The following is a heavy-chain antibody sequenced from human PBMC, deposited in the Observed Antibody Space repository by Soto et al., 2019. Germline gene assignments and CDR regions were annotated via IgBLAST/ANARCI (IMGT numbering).Heavy chain of an antibody. CDR2: INPNSGGT. J-gene: IGHJ5*02. CDR3: AREAHYYGSGFDP. V-gene: IGHV1-2*04. Sequence: QVQLVQSGAEVKKPGASVKVSCKASGYTFTGYYMHWVRQAPGQGLEWMGWINPNSGGTNYAQKFQGWVTMNRDTSISTAYMELSRLRSDDTAVYYCAREAHYYGSGFDPWGQGTLVTVSS. CDR1: GYTFTGYY. D-gene: IGHD3-10*01.